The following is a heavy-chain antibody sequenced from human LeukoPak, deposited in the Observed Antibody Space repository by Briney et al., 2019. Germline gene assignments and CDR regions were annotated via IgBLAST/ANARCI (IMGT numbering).Heavy chain of an antibody. J-gene: IGHJ4*02. Sequence: GASVKVSCKASGYTFTNYDINWVRQATGQGLEWTGWMNPNTGNTGYAQKFQGRVTMTRNTSISTAYMELSSLRSEDTAIYYCARVNCSSTSCRSKFLDYWGQGTLVTVSS. CDR3: ARVNCSSTSCRSKFLDY. CDR2: MNPNTGNT. CDR1: GYTFTNYD. V-gene: IGHV1-8*01. D-gene: IGHD2-2*01.